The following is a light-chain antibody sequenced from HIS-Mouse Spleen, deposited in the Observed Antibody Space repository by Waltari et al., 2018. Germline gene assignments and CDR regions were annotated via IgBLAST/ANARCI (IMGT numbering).Light chain of an antibody. V-gene: IGLV2-14*01. J-gene: IGLJ1*01. CDR1: SGDLGRYHF. CDR3: SSYTSSSTPYV. CDR2: EVS. Sequence: QSALTQPASVSGSPGQSITISCTGTSGDLGRYHFFPWYQQHPGKAPKLMIYEVSNRPSGVSNRFSGSKSGNTASLTISGLQAEDEADYYCSSYTSSSTPYVFGTGTKVTVL.